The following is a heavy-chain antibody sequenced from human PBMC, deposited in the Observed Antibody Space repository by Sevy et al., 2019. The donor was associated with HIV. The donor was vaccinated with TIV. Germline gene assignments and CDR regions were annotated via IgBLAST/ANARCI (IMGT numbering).Heavy chain of an antibody. J-gene: IGHJ4*02. V-gene: IGHV3-30*03. CDR3: ARGDGMITFGGVTPGFN. CDR2: ISYDGSNK. Sequence: GGSLRLSCAASGFTFSSYGMHWVRQAPGKGLEWVAVISYDGSNKYYADSVKCQFTTSRDNSKDKLYLQMNNLRAEDTAVYYCARGDGMITFGGVTPGFNWGQGTLVTVSS. D-gene: IGHD3-16*01. CDR1: GFTFSSYG.